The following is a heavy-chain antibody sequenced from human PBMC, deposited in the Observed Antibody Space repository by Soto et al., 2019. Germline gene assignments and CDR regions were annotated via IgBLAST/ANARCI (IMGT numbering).Heavy chain of an antibody. CDR1: SFSINSRYY. D-gene: IGHD6-19*01. J-gene: IGHJ4*02. CDR3: ARNTSGRYFDY. CDR2: IYNSVST. Sequence: SETLSLTCSVSSFSINSRYYWGWIRQPPGKGLEWIASIYNSVSTHYNPSLKSRATISVDTSHNQFSLRLSSVTAADTAIYYCARNTSGRYFDYWGPGTLVTVS. V-gene: IGHV4-38-2*02.